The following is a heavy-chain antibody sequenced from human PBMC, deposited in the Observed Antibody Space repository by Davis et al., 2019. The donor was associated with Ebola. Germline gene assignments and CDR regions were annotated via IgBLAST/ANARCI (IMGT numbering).Heavy chain of an antibody. J-gene: IGHJ2*01. CDR2: IYRDGRT. Sequence: GESLKISCAASGFIVSDKYMSWVRQAPGKGLEWVSVIYRDGRTYYADSVKGRFTIFRDNSKNTLYLQMNSLRAEDTAVYYCTRHVSGDFWYFDLWGRGTLVTVSS. CDR3: TRHVSGDFWYFDL. CDR1: GFIVSDKY. V-gene: IGHV3-53*01. D-gene: IGHD4-17*01.